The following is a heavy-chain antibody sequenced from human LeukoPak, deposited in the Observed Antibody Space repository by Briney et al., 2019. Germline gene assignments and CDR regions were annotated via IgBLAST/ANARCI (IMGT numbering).Heavy chain of an antibody. CDR1: GGSIRNYF. V-gene: IGHV4-59*01. CDR2: IYYSGST. CDR3: VSSDILTGYSPFEY. Sequence: SETLSLTCTVSGGSIRNYFWSWIRQPPGKGLEWIGYIYYSGSTDYNPSLKSRVTISLDTSKNQFSLKLSSVTAADTAAYYCVSSDILTGYSPFEYRGQGTLVSVSS. D-gene: IGHD3-9*01. J-gene: IGHJ4*02.